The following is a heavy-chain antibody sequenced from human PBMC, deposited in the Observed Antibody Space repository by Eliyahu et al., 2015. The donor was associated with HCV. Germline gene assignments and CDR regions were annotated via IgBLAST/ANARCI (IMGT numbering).Heavy chain of an antibody. CDR3: AREDYGGNSGYY. Sequence: QVQLVQSGAEVKKPGSSVXXXCTXXXGTFSSYAISXVRQAPGQGLEWMGGIIPIFGTANYAQKFQGRVTITADESTSTAYMELSSLRSEDTAVYYCAREDYGGNSGYYWGQGTLVTVSS. CDR1: XGTFSSYA. J-gene: IGHJ4*02. V-gene: IGHV1-69*01. D-gene: IGHD4-23*01. CDR2: IIPIFGTA.